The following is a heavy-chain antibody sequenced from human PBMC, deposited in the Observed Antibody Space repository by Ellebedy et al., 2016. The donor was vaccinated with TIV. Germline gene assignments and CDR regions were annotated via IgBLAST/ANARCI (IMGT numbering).Heavy chain of an antibody. CDR3: AHDGSGWYRFES. CDR2: IKSKGSGGTI. V-gene: IGHV3-15*07. CDR1: CLTFTDAW. Sequence: PGGSLRLSCAVSCLTFTDAWMTWVRQAPGKGLEWVGRIKSKGSGGTIDYAAPVKGRFTISRDDSKNTLYLQMNSLKTEDTAIYFCAHDGSGWYRFESWGQGTLVTVSS. D-gene: IGHD6-19*01. J-gene: IGHJ4*02.